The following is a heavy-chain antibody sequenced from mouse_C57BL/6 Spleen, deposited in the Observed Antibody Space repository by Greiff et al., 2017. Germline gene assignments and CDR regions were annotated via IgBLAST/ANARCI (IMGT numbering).Heavy chain of an antibody. CDR2: IYPGSGST. D-gene: IGHD2-13*01. J-gene: IGHJ4*01. V-gene: IGHV1-55*01. Sequence: VQLQQPGAELVKPGASVKMSCKASGYTFTSYWITWVKQRPGQGLEWIGDIYPGSGSTNYNEKFKSKATLTVDTSSSTAYMQLSSLTSEDAAVYYCARLKGDHDGGAMDYWGQGTSVTVSS. CDR3: ARLKGDHDGGAMDY. CDR1: GYTFTSYW.